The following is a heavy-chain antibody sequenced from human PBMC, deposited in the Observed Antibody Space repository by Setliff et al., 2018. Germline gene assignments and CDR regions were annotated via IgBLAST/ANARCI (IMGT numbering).Heavy chain of an antibody. CDR1: GYTFTTYG. CDR2: IIPIFGTA. V-gene: IGHV1-69*06. J-gene: IGHJ4*02. D-gene: IGHD6-6*01. Sequence: ASVKVSCKASGYTFTTYGISWVRQAPGQGLEWMGWIIPIFGTANYAQKFQGRVTITADKSTSTAYMELSSLRSEDTAVYYCAPSHQYSSSPFDYWGQGTLVTVSS. CDR3: APSHQYSSSPFDY.